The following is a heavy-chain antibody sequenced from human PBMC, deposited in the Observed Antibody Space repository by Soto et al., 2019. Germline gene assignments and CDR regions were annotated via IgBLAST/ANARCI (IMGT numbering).Heavy chain of an antibody. J-gene: IGHJ6*02. CDR3: ARVDYGGNSGYYGMDV. V-gene: IGHV1-46*01. CDR1: GYTFTSYY. CDR2: INPSGGST. Sequence: QVQLVQSGAEVKKPGASVKVSCKASGYTFTSYYMHWVRQAPGQGLEWMGIINPSGGSTSYAQKFQGRVTMTRDTSTSTVYMELSSLRSEDTAVYYCARVDYGGNSGYYGMDVWGQGTTVTVSS. D-gene: IGHD4-17*01.